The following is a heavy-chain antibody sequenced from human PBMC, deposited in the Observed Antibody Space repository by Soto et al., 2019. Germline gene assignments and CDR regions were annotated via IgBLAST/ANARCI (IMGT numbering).Heavy chain of an antibody. CDR3: ARGPVNSPVPYYYYGMDV. D-gene: IGHD1-1*01. J-gene: IGHJ6*02. Sequence: EVQLVESGGGLVKPGGSLRLSCAASGFTFSSYSMNWVRQAPGKGLEWVSSISSSSSYIYYADSVKGRFTISRDNAKNSLYLQMNSLRAEDTAVYYCARGPVNSPVPYYYYGMDVWGQGTTVTVSS. CDR2: ISSSSSYI. V-gene: IGHV3-21*01. CDR1: GFTFSSYS.